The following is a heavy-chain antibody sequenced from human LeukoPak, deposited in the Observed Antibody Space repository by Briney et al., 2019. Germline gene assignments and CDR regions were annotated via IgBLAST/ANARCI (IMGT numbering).Heavy chain of an antibody. V-gene: IGHV3-48*01. CDR1: GFTFSNYS. Sequence: GGSLRLSCAASGFTFSNYSMNWVRQAPGKGLEWVSYISRSSSIIYYADSVKGRFTISRDNAKNSLFLQMNSLRAEDTAVYYCARAKRNGFDIWGQGTLVTVSS. CDR2: ISRSSSII. J-gene: IGHJ3*02. CDR3: ARAKRNGFDI.